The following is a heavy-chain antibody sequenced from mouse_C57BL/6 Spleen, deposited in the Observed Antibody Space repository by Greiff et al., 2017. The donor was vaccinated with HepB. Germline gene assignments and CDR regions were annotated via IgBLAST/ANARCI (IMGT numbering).Heavy chain of an antibody. Sequence: VQLKESVAELVRPGASVKLSCTASGFNIKNTYMHWVKQRPEQGLEWIGRIDPANGNTKYAPKFQGKATITADTSSNTAYLQLSSLTSEDTAIYYCAYYYGSYYYAMDYWGQGTSVTVSS. CDR1: GFNIKNTY. J-gene: IGHJ4*01. CDR2: IDPANGNT. V-gene: IGHV14-3*01. D-gene: IGHD1-1*01. CDR3: AYYYGSYYYAMDY.